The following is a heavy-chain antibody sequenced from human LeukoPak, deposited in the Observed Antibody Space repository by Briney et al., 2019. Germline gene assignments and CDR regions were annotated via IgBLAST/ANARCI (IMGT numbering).Heavy chain of an antibody. D-gene: IGHD3-3*01. CDR1: GGSFSGYY. V-gene: IGHV4-34*01. CDR3: ARGRGDFWSGYFFDY. J-gene: IGHJ4*02. Sequence: SETLSLTCAVYGGSFSGYYWSWIRQPPGKGLEWIGEINHSGSTNYNPSLKSRVTISVDTSKSQFSLKLSSVTAADTAVYYCARGRGDFWSGYFFDYWGQGTLVTVSS. CDR2: INHSGST.